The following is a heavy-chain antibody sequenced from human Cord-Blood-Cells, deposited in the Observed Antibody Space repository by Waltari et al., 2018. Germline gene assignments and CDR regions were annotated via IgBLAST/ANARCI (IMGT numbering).Heavy chain of an antibody. CDR3: ARRDYDILTGYDY. CDR2: ITHSGST. Sequence: QVQLQQWGAGLLKPSETLSRTCAVYGGSFSGSYWSWIRQPPGKGLEWIGEITHSGSTNYNPSLKSRVTISVDTSKNQFSLKLSSVTAADTAVYYCARRDYDILTGYDYWGQGTLVTVSS. D-gene: IGHD3-9*01. CDR1: GGSFSGSY. V-gene: IGHV4-34*01. J-gene: IGHJ4*02.